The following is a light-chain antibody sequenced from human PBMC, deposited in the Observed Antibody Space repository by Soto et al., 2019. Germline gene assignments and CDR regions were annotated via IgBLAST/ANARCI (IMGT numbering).Light chain of an antibody. CDR1: QDISNY. CDR3: QQYDNLPGT. Sequence: DIQMTQSPSSLSASVGDRVTITCQAIQDISNYLNWYQQKPGKAPKLLIYDASNLETGVPSRFSGSGSGTDFTFTISSLQPEDIATYYCQQYDNLPGTVGQGTRLEIK. CDR2: DAS. V-gene: IGKV1-33*01. J-gene: IGKJ5*01.